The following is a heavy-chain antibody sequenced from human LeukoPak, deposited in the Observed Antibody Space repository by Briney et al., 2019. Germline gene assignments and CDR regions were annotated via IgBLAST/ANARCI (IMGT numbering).Heavy chain of an antibody. V-gene: IGHV4-39*01. D-gene: IGHD6-19*01. CDR3: AGRQRYSGGWYFDC. CDR2: INHSGST. Sequence: SETLSLTCTVSGNSISSSNYYWGWIRQPPEKGLEWIGTINHSGSTYYNPSLKSRVTMSVDTSKNQFSLKLSSVTAADTAVYYCAGRQRYSGGWYFDCWGQGALVTASS. J-gene: IGHJ4*02. CDR1: GNSISSSNYY.